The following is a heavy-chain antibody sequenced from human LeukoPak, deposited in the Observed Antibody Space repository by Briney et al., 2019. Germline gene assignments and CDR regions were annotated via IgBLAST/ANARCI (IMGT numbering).Heavy chain of an antibody. D-gene: IGHD3-10*01. CDR3: ARAHYDSGSLYYGMDV. CDR1: GDSVSSNSAA. V-gene: IGHV6-1*01. CDR2: TYYRSKWYN. Sequence: SQTLSLTFAISGDSVSSNSAAWNWIRQSPSRGLEWLGRTYYRSKWYNDYAASVKSRISINPDTSKNQLSLQLNSVTPEDTAVYYCARAHYDSGSLYYGMDVWGQGTTVTVSS. J-gene: IGHJ6*02.